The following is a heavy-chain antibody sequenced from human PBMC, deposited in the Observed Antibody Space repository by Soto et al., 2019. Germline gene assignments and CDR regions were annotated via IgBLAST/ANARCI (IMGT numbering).Heavy chain of an antibody. J-gene: IGHJ4*02. CDR1: GFTFSSYA. CDR3: ASRTSGWYFDY. D-gene: IGHD6-19*01. Sequence: EVQLLESGGGLVQPGGSLRLSCTASGFTFSSYAMNWVRQAPGKGLEWVSVISGSGDSTYYADSVKGRFTISRDNSKNTLYLQMKGLGAEDTAVYYCASRTSGWYFDYWGQGTVVTVSS. V-gene: IGHV3-23*01. CDR2: ISGSGDST.